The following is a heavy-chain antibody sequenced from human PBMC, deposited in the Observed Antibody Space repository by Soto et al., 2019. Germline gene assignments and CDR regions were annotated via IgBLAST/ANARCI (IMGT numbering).Heavy chain of an antibody. D-gene: IGHD2-21*01. V-gene: IGHV3-21*04. J-gene: IGHJ5*02. CDR1: GFTFSSYS. CDR3: ARDRPTEVIASNWFDP. Sequence: GGSLRLSCAASGFTFSSYSMNWVRQAPGKGLEWVSSISSSSSYIYYADSVKGRFTISRDNAKNSLYLQMNSLRAEDTAVYYCARDRPTEVIASNWFDPWGQGTLVTVSS. CDR2: ISSSSSYI.